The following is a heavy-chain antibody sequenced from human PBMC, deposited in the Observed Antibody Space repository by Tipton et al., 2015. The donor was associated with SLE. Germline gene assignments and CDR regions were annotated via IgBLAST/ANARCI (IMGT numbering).Heavy chain of an antibody. CDR3: ARGGYTGSPWYFDL. J-gene: IGHJ2*01. CDR2: IYSGGSA. V-gene: IGHV3-53*01. D-gene: IGHD1-26*01. Sequence: SLRLSCAASGFSVSSSFMSWVRQAPGKGLEWVSVIYSGGSAYYADSVKGRFTISRDNAKNSLFLQMNNLRAEDTALYYCARGGYTGSPWYFDLWGRGTLVTVSS. CDR1: GFSVSSSF.